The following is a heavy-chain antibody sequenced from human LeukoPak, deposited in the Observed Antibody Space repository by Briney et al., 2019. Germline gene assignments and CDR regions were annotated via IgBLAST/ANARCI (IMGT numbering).Heavy chain of an antibody. V-gene: IGHV3-23*01. Sequence: GGSLRLSCAASGFTFSSYTMSWVRQAPGKGLEWVSTITTSDGNTYYADSVKCRFTVSRHNSKNTLFLQMNSLRAEDTAVYYCAKDGGLWVSAHWGDSWGRGTLVTVSS. D-gene: IGHD7-27*01. CDR1: GFTFSSYT. CDR2: ITTSDGNT. CDR3: AKDGGLWVSAHWGDS. J-gene: IGHJ5*02.